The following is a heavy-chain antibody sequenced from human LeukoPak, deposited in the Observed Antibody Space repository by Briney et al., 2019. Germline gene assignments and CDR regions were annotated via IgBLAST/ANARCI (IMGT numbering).Heavy chain of an antibody. D-gene: IGHD1-26*01. J-gene: IGHJ4*02. CDR1: GYTFSSYW. Sequence: GESLRISCKGSGYTFSSYWIGWVRQMPGKGLEWMGIIYPGDSDTRYSPSLQGQVTISVDTSIGTAYLQWSSLKASDTAMYYCARHTSGTDEDYWGQGTLVTVSS. CDR3: ARHTSGTDEDY. V-gene: IGHV5-51*01. CDR2: IYPGDSDT.